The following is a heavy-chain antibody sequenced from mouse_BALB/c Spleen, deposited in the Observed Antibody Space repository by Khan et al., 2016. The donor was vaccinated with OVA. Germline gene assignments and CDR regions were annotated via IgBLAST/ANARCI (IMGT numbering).Heavy chain of an antibody. Sequence: QVQLKQSGAELAKPGASVKMSRKASGYTFINYWILWIKQRPGQGLEWIGYINPSTGYTEYNQNFKDKATLTADKSSSTAYMQLSSLTSEDSTVYYCARRSLRWDFDYWGQGTTLTVSS. CDR3: ARRSLRWDFDY. CDR2: INPSTGYT. V-gene: IGHV1-7*01. J-gene: IGHJ2*01. D-gene: IGHD1-1*01. CDR1: GYTFINYW.